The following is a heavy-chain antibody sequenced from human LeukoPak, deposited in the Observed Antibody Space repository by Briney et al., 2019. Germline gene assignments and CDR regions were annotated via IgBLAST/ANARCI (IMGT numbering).Heavy chain of an antibody. D-gene: IGHD7-27*01. V-gene: IGHV4-4*07. CDR1: GASINEYY. CDR2: IYTRANA. Sequence: SETLSLTCTVSGASINEYYWSWIRQPAGKGLEWIGRIYTRANADYAPSLTSRGTMSADPSKNQLSLKLTSVTAADTAVDYCARALTGAFRIGAFDIWGQGTLVTVSS. J-gene: IGHJ3*02. CDR3: ARALTGAFRIGAFDI.